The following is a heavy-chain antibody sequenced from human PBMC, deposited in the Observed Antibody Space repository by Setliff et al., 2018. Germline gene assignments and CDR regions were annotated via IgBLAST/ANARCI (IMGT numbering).Heavy chain of an antibody. CDR1: GYTLSNSI. V-gene: IGHV1-18*01. Sequence: AASVKVSCKASGYTLSNSILSWVRQAPGQGLEWMGWISAYNGKTYFAQKFQDRITLTTDTSTNTGYLELRGLRSDDTAVYYCSRLVRYCTKIACQATSGDEVWGLGTLVTVS. D-gene: IGHD2-8*01. CDR3: SRLVRYCTKIACQATSGDEV. CDR2: ISAYNGKT. J-gene: IGHJ4*02.